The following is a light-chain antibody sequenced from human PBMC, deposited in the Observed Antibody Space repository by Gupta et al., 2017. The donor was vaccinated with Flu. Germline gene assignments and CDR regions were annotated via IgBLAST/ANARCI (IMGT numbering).Light chain of an antibody. V-gene: IGLV1-40*01. CDR1: SSNIGTGYD. CDR3: QSYDSSLSGGRL. Sequence: QSVLTQPPSVSGAPGQRVTISCTGSSSNIGTGYDVHWYQQFPGTAPKLLIYGNNNRASGVPDRFSGSKSGTSASLAITGLQAEDEADYYCQSYDSSLSGGRLFGGGTKLTVL. CDR2: GNN. J-gene: IGLJ3*02.